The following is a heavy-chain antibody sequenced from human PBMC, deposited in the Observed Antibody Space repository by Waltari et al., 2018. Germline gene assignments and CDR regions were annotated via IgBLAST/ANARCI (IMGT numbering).Heavy chain of an antibody. CDR2: INHSGRT. J-gene: IGHJ6*03. CDR3: ARGVIGVVTNKAYGSDLHYYYMDV. D-gene: IGHD3-3*01. Sequence: VQLVESGGGLVKPGGSLRLSCAASGFTFSSYSMNWVRQAPGKGLEWIGEINHSGRTNYNPARKSRSTISVDTSKNQFSLKLSSVTAADTAVYYCARGVIGVVTNKAYGSDLHYYYMDVWGKGTTVTVSS. CDR1: GFTFSSYS. V-gene: IGHV4-34*01.